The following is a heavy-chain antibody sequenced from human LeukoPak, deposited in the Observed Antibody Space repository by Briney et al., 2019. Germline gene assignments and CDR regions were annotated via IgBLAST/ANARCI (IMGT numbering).Heavy chain of an antibody. CDR3: ARQVLIVGGRYGMDV. J-gene: IGHJ6*02. V-gene: IGHV1-18*01. Sequence: ASVKVSCKASGYIFNNYGISWVRQAPGQGLGWMGWISPYRGDTEYAQRSQGRVTMTTDTSTSTAYMEVRSLRSDDTAVYYCARQVLIVGGRYGMDVWGQGTTVTVSS. CDR1: GYIFNNYG. CDR2: ISPYRGDT. D-gene: IGHD3-22*01.